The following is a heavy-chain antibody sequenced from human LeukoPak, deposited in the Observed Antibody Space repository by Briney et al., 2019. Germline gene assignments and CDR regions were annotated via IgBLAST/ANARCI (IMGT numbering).Heavy chain of an antibody. Sequence: GGSLRLSCAASGFTVSSNYMSWVRQAPGKGLEWVAVIYSGGSTYYADSVKGRFTISRDNSKNTLYLQMNSLRAEDTAVYYCARGAVTTNYYYGMDVWGQGTTVTVSS. CDR3: ARGAVTTNYYYGMDV. D-gene: IGHD4-17*01. V-gene: IGHV3-53*01. CDR1: GFTVSSNY. J-gene: IGHJ6*02. CDR2: IYSGGST.